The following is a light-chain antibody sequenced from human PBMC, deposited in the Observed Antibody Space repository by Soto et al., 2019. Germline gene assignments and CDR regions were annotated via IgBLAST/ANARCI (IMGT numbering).Light chain of an antibody. Sequence: DIQMTQSPSTLSASVGDRVTITCRASQSIDTALAWYQQKPGKAPNLLIYRASNLESGVPSRFSGSGSGTEFPLTISSLQPDDFTNYYCQQYGIFLTFGQGTKLEIK. CDR1: QSIDTA. CDR2: RAS. CDR3: QQYGIFLT. V-gene: IGKV1-5*03. J-gene: IGKJ2*01.